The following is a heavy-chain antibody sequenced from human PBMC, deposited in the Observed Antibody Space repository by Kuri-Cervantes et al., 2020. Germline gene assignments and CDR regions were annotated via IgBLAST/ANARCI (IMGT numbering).Heavy chain of an antibody. CDR2: IKSKTDGGTT. J-gene: IGHJ4*02. CDR1: GFTFSTHA. V-gene: IGHV3-15*01. D-gene: IGHD3-22*01. CDR3: TTDYYDSSGYYSSFGY. Sequence: GGSLRLSCAASGFTFSTHAMNWVRQAPGKGLEWVGRIKSKTDGGTTDYAAPVKGRFTISRDDSKNTLYLQMNSLKTEDTAVYYCTTDYYDSSGYYSSFGYWGQGTLVTVSS.